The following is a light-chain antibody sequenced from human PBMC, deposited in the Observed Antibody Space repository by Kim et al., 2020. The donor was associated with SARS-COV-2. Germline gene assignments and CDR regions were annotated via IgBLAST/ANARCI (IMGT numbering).Light chain of an antibody. J-gene: IGKJ1*01. CDR1: QSVSSSY. Sequence: PGERATLSCGASQSVSSSYLAWYQQKPGQAPRLLIYGASSRATGIPDRFGGSGSGTDFTLTISRLEPEDFAVYYCQQYGSSSWTFGQGTKV. CDR3: QQYGSSSWT. V-gene: IGKV3-20*01. CDR2: GAS.